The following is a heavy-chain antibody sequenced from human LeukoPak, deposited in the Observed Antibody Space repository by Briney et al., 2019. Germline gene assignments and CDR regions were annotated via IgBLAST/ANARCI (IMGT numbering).Heavy chain of an antibody. J-gene: IGHJ4*02. CDR3: ARDAANIAAAGSYFDY. CDR2: IYYSGNT. CDR1: GGSISSGGYY. D-gene: IGHD6-13*01. Sequence: SQTLSLTCTVSGGSISSGGYYWSWIRQHPGKGLEWIGYIYYSGNTYYNPSLKSRVTISVDTSKNQFSLNLSSVTAADTAVYYCARDAANIAAAGSYFDYWGQGTLVTVSS. V-gene: IGHV4-31*03.